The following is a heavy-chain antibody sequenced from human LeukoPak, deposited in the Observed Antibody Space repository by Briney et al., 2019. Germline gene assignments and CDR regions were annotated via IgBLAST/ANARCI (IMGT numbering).Heavy chain of an antibody. CDR2: IYSGGST. J-gene: IGHJ5*02. CDR3: ATTLNVATAGYL. D-gene: IGHD6-13*01. CDR1: GFTVSSNY. Sequence: GGSLRLSCAASGFTVSSNYMSWVRQAPGKGLEWVSVIYSGGSTYYADSVKGRFTISRDNAKNSVYLQMNSLRVEDTATYFCATTLNVATAGYLWGQGTLVTVSS. V-gene: IGHV3-66*01.